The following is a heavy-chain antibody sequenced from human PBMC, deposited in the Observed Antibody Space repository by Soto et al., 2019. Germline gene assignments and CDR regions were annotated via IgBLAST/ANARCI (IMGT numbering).Heavy chain of an antibody. J-gene: IGHJ6*02. V-gene: IGHV3-53*01. CDR3: ARDREFYGMDV. Sequence: PGGSLRLSCAASGFTVSSNYMSWVRQAPGKGLEWVSILYSGGKTYYADSVEGRFTISGDNSKNMLYLQMNSLRADDTAVYYCARDREFYGMDVWGQGTTVTVSS. CDR2: LYSGGKT. CDR1: GFTVSSNY.